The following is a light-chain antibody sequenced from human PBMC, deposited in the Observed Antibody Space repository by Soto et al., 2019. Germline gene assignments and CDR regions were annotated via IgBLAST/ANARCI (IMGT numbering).Light chain of an antibody. Sequence: VMTPSPATLSVSPGERATLSCRASESVSINLAWYQQRPGQAPRLVIYGASTRATGIPARFSGGGSGTEFTLTISSLQSEDFAVYYCQQYNSWPPITFGQGTRLEIK. CDR1: ESVSIN. CDR3: QQYNSWPPIT. J-gene: IGKJ5*01. V-gene: IGKV3-15*01. CDR2: GAS.